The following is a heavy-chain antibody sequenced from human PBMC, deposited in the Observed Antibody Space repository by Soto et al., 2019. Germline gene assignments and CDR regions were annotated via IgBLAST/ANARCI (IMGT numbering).Heavy chain of an antibody. CDR1: GVSISRYY. Sequence: QVQLQESGPGLVKPSETLSLTCTVSGVSISRYYWSWIRQPPGKGLEWIGSIYYSGTTNYNPSLKSRVTISVDTSKTQFSLKLSSVSAADTAVYYCARRYTHVDLWGRGTLVTVSS. V-gene: IGHV4-59*01. J-gene: IGHJ2*01. CDR2: IYYSGTT. CDR3: ARRYTHVDL. D-gene: IGHD5-12*01.